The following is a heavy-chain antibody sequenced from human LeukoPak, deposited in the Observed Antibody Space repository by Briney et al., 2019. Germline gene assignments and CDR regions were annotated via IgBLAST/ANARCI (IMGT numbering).Heavy chain of an antibody. CDR3: ARGADTAMVMDY. V-gene: IGHV4-59*01. CDR2: IYYSGST. D-gene: IGHD5-18*01. Sequence: SETLSLTCTASGGSISSYYWSWIRQPPGKGLEWIGYIYYSGSTNYNPSLKSRVTISVDTSKNQFSLKLSSVTAADTAVYYCARGADTAMVMDYWGQGTLVTVSS. J-gene: IGHJ4*02. CDR1: GGSISSYY.